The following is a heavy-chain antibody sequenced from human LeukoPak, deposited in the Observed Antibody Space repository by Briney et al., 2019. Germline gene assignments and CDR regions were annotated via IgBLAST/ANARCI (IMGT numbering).Heavy chain of an antibody. CDR1: GGSISNYY. V-gene: IGHV4-4*07. D-gene: IGHD6-13*01. CDR2: VFTTGAT. J-gene: IGHJ5*02. CDR3: ARHGSSSWYSAFDP. Sequence: SETLSLTCTVSGGSISNYYWNWIRQPAGKGLEWIGRVFTTGATNYNPSLESRVTMSVDTSKSQFSLKLSSVTAADTAVYYCARHGSSSWYSAFDPWGQGTLVTVSS.